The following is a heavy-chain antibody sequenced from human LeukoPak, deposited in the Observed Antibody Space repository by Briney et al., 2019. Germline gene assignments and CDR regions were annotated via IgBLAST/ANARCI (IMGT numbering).Heavy chain of an antibody. CDR1: GYSFTSYW. V-gene: IGHV5-51*01. J-gene: IGHJ5*02. D-gene: IGHD2-2*01. CDR3: ARIGYCSSTSCPNWFDH. CDR2: IYPGDSDT. Sequence: GESLQISCKGSGYSFTSYWIGWGRQVPGKGLEWMGIIYPGDSDTRYSPSFQGQVTISADKSISTAYLQWSSLKASDTAMYYCARIGYCSSTSCPNWFDHWGQGTLVTVSS.